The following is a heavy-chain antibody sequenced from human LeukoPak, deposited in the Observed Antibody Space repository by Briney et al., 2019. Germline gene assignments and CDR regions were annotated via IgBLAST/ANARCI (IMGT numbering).Heavy chain of an antibody. CDR1: GYTFTSYG. J-gene: IGHJ6*02. CDR3: ARYRSSSWDLDYYYGMDV. Sequence: GASVKVSCKASGYTFTSYGISWVRQAPGQGLEWMGWISAYNGNTNYAQKLQGRVTMTTDTSTSTAYMELRSLRSDDTAVYYCARYRSSSWDLDYYYGMDVWGQGTTVTVSS. V-gene: IGHV1-18*01. CDR2: ISAYNGNT. D-gene: IGHD6-13*01.